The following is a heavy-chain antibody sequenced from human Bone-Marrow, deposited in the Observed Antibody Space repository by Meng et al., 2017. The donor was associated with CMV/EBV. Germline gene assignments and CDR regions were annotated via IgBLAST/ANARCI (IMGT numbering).Heavy chain of an antibody. CDR3: ARDQQPQG. D-gene: IGHD6-13*01. V-gene: IGHV3-74*01. J-gene: IGHJ4*02. Sequence: GESLKISCAASGFTFSTYWMHWVRQTPGKGLVWVSRINTNGSSTNYADSVKGRFTISRDNAKNTLYLQMNSLRAEDTAVYYCARDQQPQGWGQGTLVTVSS. CDR2: INTNGSST. CDR1: GFTFSTYW.